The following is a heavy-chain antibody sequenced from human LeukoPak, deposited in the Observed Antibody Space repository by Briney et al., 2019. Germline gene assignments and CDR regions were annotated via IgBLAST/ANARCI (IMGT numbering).Heavy chain of an antibody. CDR1: GGSFSGYY. CDR3: ARRSDSGGYYGPYNWFAP. D-gene: IGHD3-22*01. V-gene: IGHV4-34*01. CDR2: ISHSGST. Sequence: PSETLSLTCAVYGGSFSGYYWSWIRQPPGKGLEWIGEISHSGSTNYSPSLKSRVTISLDTSKNQFSLKLSSVTAADTVVYYCARRSDSGGYYGPYNWFAPWGQGTLVTVSS. J-gene: IGHJ5*02.